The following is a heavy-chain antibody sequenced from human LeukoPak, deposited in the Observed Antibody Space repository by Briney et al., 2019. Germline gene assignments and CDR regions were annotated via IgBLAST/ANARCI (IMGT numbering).Heavy chain of an antibody. Sequence: GGSLRLSCAASGFTVSSNYMSWVRQAPGKGLEWVSVIYSGGSTYYADSVKGRFTISRDNSKNTLYLQMNSLRAEDTAVYYCAKDPIYYYGSGPLFDYWGQGTLVTVSS. CDR2: IYSGGST. CDR3: AKDPIYYYGSGPLFDY. D-gene: IGHD3-10*01. V-gene: IGHV3-53*01. J-gene: IGHJ4*02. CDR1: GFTVSSNY.